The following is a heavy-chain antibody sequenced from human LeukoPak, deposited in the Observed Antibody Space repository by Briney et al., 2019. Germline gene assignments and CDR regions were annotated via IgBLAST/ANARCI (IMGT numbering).Heavy chain of an antibody. D-gene: IGHD3-10*01. V-gene: IGHV3-23*01. CDR1: GFTFSSYA. J-gene: IGHJ4*02. Sequence: GVSLRLSCAASGFTFSSYAMSWVSQAPGKGLEWVSAISGSGGSTYYADSVKGRFTISRDNSKNTLYLQMNSLRAEDTAVYYCAKDHYGSGSYREFDYWGQGTLVTVSS. CDR2: ISGSGGST. CDR3: AKDHYGSGSYREFDY.